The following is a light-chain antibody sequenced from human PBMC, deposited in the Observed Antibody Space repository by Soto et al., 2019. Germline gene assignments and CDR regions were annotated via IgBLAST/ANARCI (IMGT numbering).Light chain of an antibody. CDR3: QQYRSSPLT. Sequence: EIVLTQSPGTLSLSPGERATLSCRASQSVSSSYLGWYQQKPGQAPRLLIYGASSRATGIPDRFSGSGSGSDVTLTISRLEPEDFAVYYCQQYRSSPLTFGGGTKVEIK. CDR2: GAS. J-gene: IGKJ4*01. CDR1: QSVSSSY. V-gene: IGKV3-20*01.